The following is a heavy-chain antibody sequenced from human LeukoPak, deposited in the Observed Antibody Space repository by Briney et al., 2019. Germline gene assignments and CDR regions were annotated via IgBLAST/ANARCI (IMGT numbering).Heavy chain of an antibody. D-gene: IGHD6-13*01. J-gene: IGHJ4*02. Sequence: GGSLRFSCAASGFIFRSYAVSWVRQAPGKGLEWVSAISGSGRSTYYADSVKGRLIISRDNAKNSLYLQMNSLRAEDTAVYYCARQIAAAGFDYWGQGTLVTVSS. CDR1: GFIFRSYA. CDR3: ARQIAAAGFDY. CDR2: ISGSGRST. V-gene: IGHV3-23*01.